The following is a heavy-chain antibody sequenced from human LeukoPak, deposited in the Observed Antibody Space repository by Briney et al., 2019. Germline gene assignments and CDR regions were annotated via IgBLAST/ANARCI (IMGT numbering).Heavy chain of an antibody. Sequence: GGSLRLSCAASGFTFSSYAMSWVRQAPGKGLEWVSTISGSGGSTYYADSVKGRFTISRDNSKNTLYLQMNSLRAEDTAVYYCAKDRAGGYDSSIFDYWGQGTLVAVSS. D-gene: IGHD3-22*01. CDR1: GFTFSSYA. J-gene: IGHJ4*02. V-gene: IGHV3-23*01. CDR3: AKDRAGGYDSSIFDY. CDR2: ISGSGGST.